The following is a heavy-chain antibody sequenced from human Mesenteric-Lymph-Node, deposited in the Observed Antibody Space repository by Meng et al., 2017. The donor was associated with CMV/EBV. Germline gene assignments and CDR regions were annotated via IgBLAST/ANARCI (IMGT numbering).Heavy chain of an antibody. V-gene: IGHV3-13*01. CDR1: GFTFSSYD. Sequence: GGSLRLSCAASGFTFSSYDMHWVRQATGKGLEWVSAIGTAGDTYYPGSVKGRFTISRENAKNSLYLQMNSLRAGDTAAYYCAKVGQQLYYYYGMDVWGQGTTVTVSS. CDR3: AKVGQQLYYYYGMDV. J-gene: IGHJ6*02. CDR2: IGTAGDT. D-gene: IGHD6-13*01.